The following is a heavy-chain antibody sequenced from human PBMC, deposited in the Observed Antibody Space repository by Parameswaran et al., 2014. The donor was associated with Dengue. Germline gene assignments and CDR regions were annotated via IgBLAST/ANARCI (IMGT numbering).Heavy chain of an antibody. D-gene: IGHD6-19*01. V-gene: IGHV3-30*18. CDR3: AKDYGATVAGPLDY. J-gene: IGHJ4*02. CDR2: ISYDGSNK. Sequence: VRQAPGKGLEWVAVISYDGSNKYYADSVKGRFTISRDNSKNTLYLQMNSLRAEDTAVYYCAKDYGATVAGPLDYWGQGTLVTVSS.